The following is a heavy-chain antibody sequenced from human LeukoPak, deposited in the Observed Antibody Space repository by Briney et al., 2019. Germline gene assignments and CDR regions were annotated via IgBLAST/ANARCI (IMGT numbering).Heavy chain of an antibody. D-gene: IGHD5-12*01. J-gene: IGHJ4*02. V-gene: IGHV1-8*02. CDR3: ARGSGYDPDY. CDR2: ISTYNGNT. Sequence: ASVKVSCKASGYTFTNFGISWVRRAPGQGLEWVGWISTYNGNTDYAQKFQGRVTMTRNTSISTAYMELSSLRSEDTAVYYCARGSGYDPDYWGQGTLVTVSS. CDR1: GYTFTNFG.